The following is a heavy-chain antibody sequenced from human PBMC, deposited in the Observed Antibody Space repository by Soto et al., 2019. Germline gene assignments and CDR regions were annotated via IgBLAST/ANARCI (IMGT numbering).Heavy chain of an antibody. V-gene: IGHV4-30-4*01. J-gene: IGHJ6*02. CDR3: ARAFILVRGVLFDYYYGMDV. D-gene: IGHD3-10*01. CDR2: IYYRGST. CDR1: GGSISSCDYF. Sequence: PSETLSLTCTVSGGSISSCDYFWSWIRQPPGKGLEWIGYIYYRGSTYYNPSLRSRVTISVDTSKNQFSLKLSSVTAADTAMYYCARAFILVRGVLFDYYYGMDVWGQGTTVTDSS.